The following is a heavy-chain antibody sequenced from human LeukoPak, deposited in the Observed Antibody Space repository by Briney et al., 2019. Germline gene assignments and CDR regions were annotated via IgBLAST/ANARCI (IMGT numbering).Heavy chain of an antibody. D-gene: IGHD3-3*01. CDR2: ISGSGGST. Sequence: GGSLRLSCAASGFTFSSYAMSWVRQAPGKGLEWVSAISGSGGSTYYADSVKGRFTISRDNSNNTLYLQMNSLRAEDTAVYYCSKDFPFFGVVSFFDYWGQGTLVTVSS. CDR3: SKDFPFFGVVSFFDY. CDR1: GFTFSSYA. J-gene: IGHJ4*02. V-gene: IGHV3-23*01.